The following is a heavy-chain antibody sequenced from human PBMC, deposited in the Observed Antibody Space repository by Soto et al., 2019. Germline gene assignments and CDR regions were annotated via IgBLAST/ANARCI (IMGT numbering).Heavy chain of an antibody. J-gene: IGHJ1*01. V-gene: IGHV3-15*01. CDR1: GFTFSNAW. Sequence: GGSLRLSCAASGFTFSNAWMSWVRQAPGKGLEWVGRIKSKTDGGTTDYAAPVKGRFTISRDDSKNTLYLQMNSPKTEDTAVYYCTTGIAARPEYFQHWGQGTLVTVSS. D-gene: IGHD6-6*01. CDR3: TTGIAARPEYFQH. CDR2: IKSKTDGGTT.